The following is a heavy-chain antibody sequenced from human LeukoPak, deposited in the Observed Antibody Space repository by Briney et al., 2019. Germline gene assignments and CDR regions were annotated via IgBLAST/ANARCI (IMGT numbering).Heavy chain of an antibody. D-gene: IGHD6-13*01. CDR1: GFTFSSSG. CDR2: ISGSDDTT. Sequence: GGSLRLSCAASGFTFSSSGMSWVRQAPGKGLEWVSSISGSDDTTYYADSVKGRFTISRDNSKNTLYLQMNSLRAGDTAIYYCANNRYSSRWRGAFDVWGQGTMVTVSS. V-gene: IGHV3-23*01. J-gene: IGHJ3*01. CDR3: ANNRYSSRWRGAFDV.